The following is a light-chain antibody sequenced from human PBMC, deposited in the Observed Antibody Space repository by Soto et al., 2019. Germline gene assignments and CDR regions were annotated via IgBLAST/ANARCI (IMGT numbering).Light chain of an antibody. CDR2: KAS. V-gene: IGKV1-5*03. Sequence: DIQMTHSPSTLSASVGDRVTITCRASQSISSWLAWYQQKPGKAPKLLIYKASSLESGVPSRFSGSGSGTEFTLTISSLQPDDFATYYCQQYNSFWKFGQGTKVDIK. CDR1: QSISSW. J-gene: IGKJ1*01. CDR3: QQYNSFWK.